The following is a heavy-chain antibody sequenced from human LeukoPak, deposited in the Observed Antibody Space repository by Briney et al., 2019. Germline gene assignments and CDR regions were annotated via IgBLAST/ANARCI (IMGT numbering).Heavy chain of an antibody. J-gene: IGHJ3*02. V-gene: IGHV1-58*01. CDR1: GFTLTTSA. CDR2: IVVGSGNT. CDR3: AAVPNANAWYWDDAFDI. D-gene: IGHD2-8*02. Sequence: GASVKVSCKASGFTLTTSAVQWVRQARGQRLEWIGRIVVGSGNTDHAQKFQGRLTITRDISTGTAYMELSSLTSDDTAVYYCAAVPNANAWYWDDAFDIWGQGTMVTVSS.